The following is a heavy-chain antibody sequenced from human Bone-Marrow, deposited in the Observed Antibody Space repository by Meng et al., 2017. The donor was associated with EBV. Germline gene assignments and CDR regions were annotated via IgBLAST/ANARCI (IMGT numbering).Heavy chain of an antibody. CDR1: GFSFSSYG. Sequence: QVQLVVXXXXXVQXGXXXTLAXXASGFSFSSYGMHWVRQAPGKGLEWVAVISYDGGNKYYGDSVKGRFTISRDNSKNSLYLQMNSLRAEDTAVYYCARAGEIAPGSWFEPWGQGTLVTVSS. V-gene: IGHV3-30*03. J-gene: IGHJ5*02. CDR2: ISYDGGNK. D-gene: IGHD3-16*01. CDR3: ARAGEIAPGSWFEP.